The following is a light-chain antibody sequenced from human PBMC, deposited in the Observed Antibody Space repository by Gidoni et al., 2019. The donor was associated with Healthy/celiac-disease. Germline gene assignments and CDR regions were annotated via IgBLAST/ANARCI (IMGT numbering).Light chain of an antibody. V-gene: IGKV3-11*01. CDR3: QQRSNWRWT. CDR1: QSVSSY. J-gene: IGKJ1*01. Sequence: EIVLTQSPATLSLSPGERATLSCRASQSVSSYLAWYQQKPGQAPTLLIYDASNRATGIPPRFSGSGSGTDLTLTISSLEPEDFAVYYCQQRSNWRWTFGQGTKVEIK. CDR2: DAS.